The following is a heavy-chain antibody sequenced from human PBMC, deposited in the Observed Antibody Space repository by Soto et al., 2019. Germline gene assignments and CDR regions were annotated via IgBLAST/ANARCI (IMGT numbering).Heavy chain of an antibody. D-gene: IGHD1-26*01. CDR1: GYTFTNYA. CDR3: ARDQGGSYYY. V-gene: IGHV1-18*01. J-gene: IGHJ4*02. CDR2: ISAYNGKT. Sequence: ASVKVSCKASGYTFTNYAIHWVRQAPGQRLEWMGWISAYNGKTNYAQKLQGRVTMTTDTSTSTAYMELRSLRSDDTAVYYCARDQGGSYYYWGQGTLVTVSS.